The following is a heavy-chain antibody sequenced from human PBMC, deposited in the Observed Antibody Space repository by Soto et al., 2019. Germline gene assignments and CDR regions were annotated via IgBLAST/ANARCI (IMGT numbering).Heavy chain of an antibody. CDR1: GFSLSTSGVG. CDR2: IYWDDDK. J-gene: IGHJ4*02. V-gene: IGHV2-5*02. D-gene: IGHD2-15*01. CDR3: ARIAARSTVVVVAATRLVIIDY. Sequence: SGPTLVNPTQTLTLTCTFSGFSLSTSGVGVGWIRQPPGKALEWLALIYWDDDKRYSPSLKSRLAITKDTSKNQVVLTMTNMDPVDTATYYCARIAARSTVVVVAATRLVIIDYWGQGTLVTVSS.